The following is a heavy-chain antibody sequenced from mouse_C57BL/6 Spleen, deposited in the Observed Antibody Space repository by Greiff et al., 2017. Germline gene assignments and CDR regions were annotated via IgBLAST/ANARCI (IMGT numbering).Heavy chain of an antibody. J-gene: IGHJ3*01. D-gene: IGHD1-1*01. CDR1: GYSITSGYY. CDR2: ISYDGSN. Sequence: VQLQQSGPGLVKPSQSLSLTCSVTGYSITSGYYWNWIRQFPGNKLEWMGYISYDGSNNYNPSLKNRISITRDTSKNQFFLKLNSVTTEDTATYYCARDNTTVVAPFAYWGQGTLVTVSA. V-gene: IGHV3-6*01. CDR3: ARDNTTVVAPFAY.